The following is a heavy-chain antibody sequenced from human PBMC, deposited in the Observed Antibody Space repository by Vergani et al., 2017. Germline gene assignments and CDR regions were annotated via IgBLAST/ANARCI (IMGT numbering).Heavy chain of an antibody. V-gene: IGHV3-21*01. CDR2: ISSSSSYI. Sequence: EVQLVESGGGLVKPGGSLRLSCAASGFTFSSYSTNWVRQAPGKGLEWVSSISSSSSYIYYADSVKGRFTISRDNAKNSLYLQMNSLRAEDTAVYYCARDGFTMVRGVGHWGQGTLVTVSS. D-gene: IGHD3-10*01. CDR1: GFTFSSYS. J-gene: IGHJ5*02. CDR3: ARDGFTMVRGVGH.